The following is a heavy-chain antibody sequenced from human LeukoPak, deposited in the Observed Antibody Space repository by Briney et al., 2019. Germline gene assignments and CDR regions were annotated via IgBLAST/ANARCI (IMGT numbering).Heavy chain of an antibody. D-gene: IGHD2-15*01. CDR2: ISYDGSNK. J-gene: IGHJ5*02. V-gene: IGHV3-30-3*01. CDR1: GFTFSSYA. Sequence: GGSLRLSCAASGFTFSSYAMHWVRQAPGKGLEWVAVISYDGSNKYYADSVKGRFTISRDNSKNTLYLQMNSLRAEDTAIYYCAKGGGSGWSNWFDPWGQGTLVTVSS. CDR3: AKGGGSGWSNWFDP.